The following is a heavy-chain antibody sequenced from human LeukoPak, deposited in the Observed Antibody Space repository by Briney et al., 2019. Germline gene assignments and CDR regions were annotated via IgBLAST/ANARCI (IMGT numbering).Heavy chain of an antibody. Sequence: GESLKISCTGSGYSFTSYWIGWVRQMPGKGLEWMRIIYPGDSDTRYSPSFQGQVTISADKSITTAYLQWSSLKASDTAMYYCARQLRYFDWLIDYWGQGTLVTVSS. CDR3: ARQLRYFDWLIDY. CDR2: IYPGDSDT. J-gene: IGHJ4*02. V-gene: IGHV5-51*01. CDR1: GYSFTSYW. D-gene: IGHD3-9*01.